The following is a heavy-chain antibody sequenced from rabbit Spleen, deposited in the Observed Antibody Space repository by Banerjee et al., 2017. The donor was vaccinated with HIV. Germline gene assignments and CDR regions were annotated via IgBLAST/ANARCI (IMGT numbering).Heavy chain of an antibody. CDR1: GFSFSTDYY. D-gene: IGHD5-1*01. CDR3: AKDWAGNDAPFGL. J-gene: IGHJ4*01. Sequence: QQHLEESGGGLVKPGGTLTLTCTASGFSFSTDYYMCWVRQAPGKGLECIACIYGGDGSTYYASWAKGRFTISKTSSTTVTLQMTSLTAADTATYFCAKDWAGNDAPFGLWGQGTLVTVS. V-gene: IGHV1S45*01. CDR2: IYGGDGST.